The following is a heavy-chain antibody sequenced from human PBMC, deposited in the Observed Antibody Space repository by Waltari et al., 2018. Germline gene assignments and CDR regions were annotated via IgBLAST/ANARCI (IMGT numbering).Heavy chain of an antibody. CDR3: AKDRPLRRLLWFGEPRRDAFDI. J-gene: IGHJ3*02. V-gene: IGHV3-23*04. CDR1: GFTFSSYA. Sequence: EVQLVESGGGLVQPGGSLRLSCAASGFTFSSYAMSWVRQAPGKGLEWFSAISGSGGSTYYADSVKGRFTISRDNSKNTLYLQMNSLRAEDTAVYYCAKDRPLRRLLWFGEPRRDAFDIWGQGTMVTVSS. CDR2: ISGSGGST. D-gene: IGHD3-10*01.